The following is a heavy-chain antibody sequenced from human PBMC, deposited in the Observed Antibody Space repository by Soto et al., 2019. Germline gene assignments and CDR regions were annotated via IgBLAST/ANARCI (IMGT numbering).Heavy chain of an antibody. CDR2: IWYDGSNK. CDR3: ARGGKAADKNDY. CDR1: GFTFSSYG. V-gene: IGHV3-33*01. D-gene: IGHD6-13*01. J-gene: IGHJ4*02. Sequence: GGSLRLSCAASGFTFSSYGMHWVRQAPGKGLEWVAVIWYDGSNKYYADSVKGRFTISRDNSKNTLYLQMNSLRAEDTAVYYCARGGKAADKNDYWGQGTLVTVSS.